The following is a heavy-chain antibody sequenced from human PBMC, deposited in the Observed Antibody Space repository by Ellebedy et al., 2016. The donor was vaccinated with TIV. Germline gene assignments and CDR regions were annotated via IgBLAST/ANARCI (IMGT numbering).Heavy chain of an antibody. J-gene: IGHJ5*01. D-gene: IGHD5-24*01. V-gene: IGHV3-23*01. CDR2: IVGSGEQ. Sequence: PGGSLRLSCAASGFTFSSYAIGWVRQAPGKGLEWVSGIVGSGEQKYADSVKGRFTISRDNSKRTVVLQMRGVRAEDTAVYYCAKAMSTNQRWRDSWGPGTRVTVSS. CDR3: AKAMSTNQRWRDS. CDR1: GFTFSSYA.